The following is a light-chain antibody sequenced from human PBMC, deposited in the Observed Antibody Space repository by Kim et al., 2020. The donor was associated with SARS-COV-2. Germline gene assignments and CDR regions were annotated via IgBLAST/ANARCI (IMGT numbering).Light chain of an antibody. J-gene: IGKJ3*01. V-gene: IGKV1-6*01. CDR1: QGIGND. CDR3: LQDYNFPFT. CDR2: AAS. Sequence: ASVGDRVTITCRASQGIGNDLSWYQQKPGKAPNLLIYAASSLQSGVPSRFGGSGSGTEFTLTINSLQPEDFATYYCLQDYNFPFTFGPGTKVDIK.